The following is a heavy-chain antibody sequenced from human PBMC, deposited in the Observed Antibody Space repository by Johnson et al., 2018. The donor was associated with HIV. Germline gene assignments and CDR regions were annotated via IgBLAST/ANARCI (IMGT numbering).Heavy chain of an antibody. D-gene: IGHD4-17*01. Sequence: VQLVESGGGLVQPGGSLRLSCTASGFTVSSNYMSWVRQAPGKGLEWVSVIYSGGSTYYSDSVKGRFTISRDNSKNTLYLQMNSLRAEDTAVYYCAREGRMDYGAPRAAFDIWGQGTMVTVSS. CDR3: AREGRMDYGAPRAAFDI. CDR1: GFTVSSNY. V-gene: IGHV3-66*01. CDR2: IYSGGST. J-gene: IGHJ3*02.